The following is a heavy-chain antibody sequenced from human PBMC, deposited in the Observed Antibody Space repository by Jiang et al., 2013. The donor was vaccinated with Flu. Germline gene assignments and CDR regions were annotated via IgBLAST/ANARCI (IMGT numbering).Heavy chain of an antibody. CDR2: ISDTIGST. D-gene: IGHD6-19*01. J-gene: IGHJ4*02. Sequence: VQLLESGGGLVQPGGSLRVSCAASGFTFSIYAMSWVRQAPGKGLEWVSTISDTIGSTYYADSVKGRFTIPRDNSKNTLYLQMNSMRVEDTALYYCAKDREESAVAGPFDHWGQGTLVTVSS. V-gene: IGHV3-23*01. CDR3: AKDREESAVAGPFDH. CDR1: GFTFSIYA.